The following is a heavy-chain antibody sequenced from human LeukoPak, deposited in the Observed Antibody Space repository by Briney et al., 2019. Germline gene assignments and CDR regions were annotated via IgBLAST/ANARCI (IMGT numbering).Heavy chain of an antibody. CDR3: ATPYYYDSSGHPGGAFDI. Sequence: ASVKVSCKASGYTFTSYYMHWVRQAPGQGLEWMGIINPSGGSTSYAQKFQGRVTMTRDMSTSTVYMELSSLRSEDTAVYYCATPYYYDSSGHPGGAFDIWGQGTMVTVSS. J-gene: IGHJ3*02. CDR2: INPSGGST. V-gene: IGHV1-46*01. D-gene: IGHD3-22*01. CDR1: GYTFTSYY.